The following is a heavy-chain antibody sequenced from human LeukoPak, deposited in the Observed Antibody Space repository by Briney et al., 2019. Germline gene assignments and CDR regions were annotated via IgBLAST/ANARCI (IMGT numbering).Heavy chain of an antibody. CDR3: ARGLLDYGDYHFDY. J-gene: IGHJ4*02. D-gene: IGHD4-17*01. CDR1: GGSISSYY. CDR2: IYYSGST. Sequence: SETLSLTCTVSGGSISSYYWSWIRQPPGKGLEWIGYIYYSGSTNYSPSLKSRVTISVDTSKNQFSLKLSSVTAADTAVYYCARGLLDYGDYHFDYWGQGTLVTVSS. V-gene: IGHV4-59*01.